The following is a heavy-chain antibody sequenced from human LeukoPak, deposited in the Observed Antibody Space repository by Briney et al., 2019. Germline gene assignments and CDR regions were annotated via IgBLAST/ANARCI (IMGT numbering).Heavy chain of an antibody. J-gene: IGHJ4*02. V-gene: IGHV4-34*01. CDR3: AGGRGSLPPPHY. Sequence: PSETLSLTCAVHGGSFSDYYWSWIRQPPGKGLEWIGQINHSGSTNYNPSLKSRVTISVDTSKNQFSLKLSSVTAADTAVYYCAGGRGSLPPPHYWGQGTLVTVSS. D-gene: IGHD1-26*01. CDR1: GGSFSDYY. CDR2: INHSGST.